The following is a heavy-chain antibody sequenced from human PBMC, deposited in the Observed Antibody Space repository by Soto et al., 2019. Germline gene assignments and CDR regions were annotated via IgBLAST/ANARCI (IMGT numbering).Heavy chain of an antibody. CDR1: GYTFTGYY. CDR3: ARAEVVPAAILSLDYYDGMDV. D-gene: IGHD2-2*01. Sequence: GASVKVSCKASGYTFTGYYMHWVRQAPGQGLEWMGWINPDNGNTKYAQKFQGRVTITRDTSASTAYMELSSLRSEDTAVYYCARAEVVPAAILSLDYYDGMDVWGQGTTVTVSS. J-gene: IGHJ6*02. CDR2: INPDNGNT. V-gene: IGHV1-2*02.